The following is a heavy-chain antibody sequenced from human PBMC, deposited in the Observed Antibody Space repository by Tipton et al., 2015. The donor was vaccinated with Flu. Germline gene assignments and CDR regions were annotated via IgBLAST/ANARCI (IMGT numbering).Heavy chain of an antibody. J-gene: IGHJ4*01. D-gene: IGHD6-13*01. V-gene: IGHV5-51*01. CDR2: INPDDSDT. Sequence: QLVQSGAEVKKAGGPLKISCKGSGYSFTSYWIGWVRQMPGKGLEWMGIINPDDSDTRYSPSFHGQVTISVDKSIRTAYLQWSSLKASDTAIDYCARPRLESSSWPIDFWGRGTLVTVSS. CDR3: ARPRLESSSWPIDF. CDR1: GYSFTSYW.